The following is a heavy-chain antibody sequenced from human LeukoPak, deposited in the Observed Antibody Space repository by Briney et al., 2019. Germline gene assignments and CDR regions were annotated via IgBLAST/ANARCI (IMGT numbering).Heavy chain of an antibody. J-gene: IGHJ4*02. CDR2: ISSSSSYI. Sequence: GGSLRLSCAAYGFTFSSYSMNWVRQAPGKGLEWVSSISSSSSYIYYADSVKGRFTISRDNAKNSLYLQMNSLRAEDTAVYYCARDYSWYGFADYWGQGTLVTVSS. D-gene: IGHD6-13*01. CDR3: ARDYSWYGFADY. CDR1: GFTFSSYS. V-gene: IGHV3-21*01.